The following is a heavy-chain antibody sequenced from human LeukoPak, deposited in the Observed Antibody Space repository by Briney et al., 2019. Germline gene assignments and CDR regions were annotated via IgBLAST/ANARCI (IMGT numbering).Heavy chain of an antibody. J-gene: IGHJ4*02. CDR1: GGSISSSSYY. D-gene: IGHD6-19*01. V-gene: IGHV4-39*07. CDR2: IYYSGST. Sequence: ASETLSLTYTVSGGSISSSSYYWGWIRQPPGKGLEWIGSIYYSGSTYYNPPLKSRVTISVDTSKNQFSLKLSSVTAADTAVYYCARGWSSGWYRGRYFDYWGQGTLVTVSS. CDR3: ARGWSSGWYRGRYFDY.